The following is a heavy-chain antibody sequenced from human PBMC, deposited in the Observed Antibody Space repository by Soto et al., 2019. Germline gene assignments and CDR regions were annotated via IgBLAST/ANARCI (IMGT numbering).Heavy chain of an antibody. Sequence: PGGSLRLSCAASGFTFSSYGMHWVRQAPGKGLEWVAVIWYDGSNKYYADSVKGRFTISRDNSKNTLYLQMNSLRAEDTAVYYCAREEYSGYPNYFDYWGQGTLVTVSS. CDR1: GFTFSSYG. J-gene: IGHJ4*02. V-gene: IGHV3-33*01. CDR3: AREEYSGYPNYFDY. CDR2: IWYDGSNK. D-gene: IGHD5-12*01.